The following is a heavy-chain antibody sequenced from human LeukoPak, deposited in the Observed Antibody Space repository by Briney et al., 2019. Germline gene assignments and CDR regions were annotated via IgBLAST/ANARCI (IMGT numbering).Heavy chain of an antibody. CDR2: VYYSGST. CDR3: ARGGKWELLNYYYYYMDV. CDR1: GDSISNYY. V-gene: IGHV4-59*01. J-gene: IGHJ6*03. Sequence: SETLSLTCTVSGDSISNYYWSWIRQPPGKGLEWIGYVYYSGSTNYNPSLKSRVTISVDTSKNQFSLRLSSVTAADTAVYYCARGGKWELLNYYYYYMDVWGKGTTVTISS. D-gene: IGHD1-26*01.